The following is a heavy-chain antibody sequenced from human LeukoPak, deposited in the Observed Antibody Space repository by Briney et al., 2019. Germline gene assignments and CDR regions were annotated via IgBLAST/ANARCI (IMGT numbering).Heavy chain of an antibody. CDR3: ASVRRGWAVAGAYWYFDL. CDR2: IYTSGST. Sequence: PSETLSLTCTVSGGSISSGSYYWSWIRQPAGKGLEWIGRIYTSGSTNYNPSLKSRVTISVDTSKNQFSLKLSSVTAADTAVYYCASVRRGWAVAGAYWYFDLWGRGTLVTVSS. V-gene: IGHV4-61*02. J-gene: IGHJ2*01. CDR1: GGSISSGSYY. D-gene: IGHD6-19*01.